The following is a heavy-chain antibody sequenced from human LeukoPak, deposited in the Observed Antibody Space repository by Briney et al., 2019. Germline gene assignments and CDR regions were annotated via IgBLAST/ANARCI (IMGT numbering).Heavy chain of an antibody. CDR2: ISGSATTT. J-gene: IGHJ4*02. V-gene: IGHV3-23*01. CDR3: AKDFSGDDGGFDY. D-gene: IGHD4-17*01. Sequence: GGSLRLSCAVSGFTFSSYAMSWVRQAPGKGLEWVSVISGSATTTYYADSVKGRFTISRDDSKKTLYLQMNSLRAEDTAVYYCAKDFSGDDGGFDYWGQGTLVTVSS. CDR1: GFTFSSYA.